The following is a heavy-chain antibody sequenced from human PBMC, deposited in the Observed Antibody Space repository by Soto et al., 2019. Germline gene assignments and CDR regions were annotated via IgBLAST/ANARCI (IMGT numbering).Heavy chain of an antibody. J-gene: IGHJ4*02. CDR3: ANAPLLRLAIGGFDY. CDR1: GFTFSSYG. D-gene: IGHD3-3*01. V-gene: IGHV3-30*18. CDR2: ISYDGSNK. Sequence: QVQLVESGGGVVQPGRSLRLSCAASGFTFSSYGMHWVRQAPGKGLEWVAVISYDGSNKYYADSVKGRFTISRDNSKNTLYLQMNSLRAEDTAVYYCANAPLLRLAIGGFDYWGQGTLVTVSS.